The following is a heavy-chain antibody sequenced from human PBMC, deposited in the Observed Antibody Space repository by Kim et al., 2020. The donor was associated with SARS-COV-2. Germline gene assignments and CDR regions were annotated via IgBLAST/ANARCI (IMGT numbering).Heavy chain of an antibody. J-gene: IGHJ1*01. Sequence: GGSLRLSCAASGFTFSSYAMSRVRQTPGKGLEWVSAISGSGGSTYYADSVKGRFTISRDNSKNTLYLQMNSLRAEDTAVYYCASTYSSSWLIKAEYFQHWGQGTLVTVSS. CDR3: ASTYSSSWLIKAEYFQH. V-gene: IGHV3-23*01. D-gene: IGHD6-13*01. CDR2: ISGSGGST. CDR1: GFTFSSYA.